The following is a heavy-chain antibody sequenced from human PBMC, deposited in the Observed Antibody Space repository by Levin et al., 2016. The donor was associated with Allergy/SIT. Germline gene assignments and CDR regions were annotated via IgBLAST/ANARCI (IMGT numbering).Heavy chain of an antibody. Sequence: ASVKVSCKASAYTFSNSYLHWVRQAPGQGLEWMGMINPTGGSTSYAHKLQARVSLTTDTSTGTIYMELNSLRSEDTAVYYCASAPRPTFTGDPPVVRHLSRGYYMDVWGKGTTVTVSS. J-gene: IGHJ6*03. CDR2: INPTGGST. D-gene: IGHD2-21*01. CDR1: AYTFSNSY. V-gene: IGHV1-46*04. CDR3: ASAPRPTFTGDPPVVRHLSRGYYMDV.